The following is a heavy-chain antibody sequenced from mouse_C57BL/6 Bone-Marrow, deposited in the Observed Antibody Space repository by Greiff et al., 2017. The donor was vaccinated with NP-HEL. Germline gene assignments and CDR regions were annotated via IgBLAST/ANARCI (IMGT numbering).Heavy chain of an antibody. V-gene: IGHV5-4*01. CDR3: ARITTGAWFAY. CDR1: GFTFSRYA. D-gene: IGHD1-1*01. Sequence: DVQLVESGGGLVKPGGSLKLSCAASGFTFSRYAMSWVRQTPEKRLEWGATIIDGGSYTYYPDNVKGRFTISRDNAKNNLYLQMSHLKSEDTAMYYCARITTGAWFAYWGQGTLVTVSA. CDR2: IIDGGSYT. J-gene: IGHJ3*01.